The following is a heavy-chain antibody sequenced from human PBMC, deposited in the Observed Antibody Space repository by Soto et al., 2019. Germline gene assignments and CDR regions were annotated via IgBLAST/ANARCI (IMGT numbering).Heavy chain of an antibody. D-gene: IGHD5-12*01. CDR3: ARHSASSTNNYFDP. V-gene: IGHV4-59*08. J-gene: IGHJ5*02. Sequence: SETLSLTCTVSGASINDYYWSWIRLSPGKGLEWIGYIHYSGSTNYEPSLRSRVAISADTSKNQVSLMVRSVTAEDTALYFCARHSASSTNNYFDPWGQGVLVTVSS. CDR2: IHYSGST. CDR1: GASINDYY.